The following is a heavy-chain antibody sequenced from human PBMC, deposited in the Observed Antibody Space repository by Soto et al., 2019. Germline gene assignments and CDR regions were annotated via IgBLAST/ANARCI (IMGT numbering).Heavy chain of an antibody. V-gene: IGHV4-59*01. Sequence: SETLSLTCTVSGASISSYYWSWIRQPPGKGLEWIGYMYNTGSTIYNPSLKSRVTISVDTSKNQFSLKPNSVTAADTAVYYCARDLWGYCGADCYPLDVWGQGTMVTVS. D-gene: IGHD2-21*02. CDR1: GASISSYY. J-gene: IGHJ6*02. CDR3: ARDLWGYCGADCYPLDV. CDR2: MYNTGST.